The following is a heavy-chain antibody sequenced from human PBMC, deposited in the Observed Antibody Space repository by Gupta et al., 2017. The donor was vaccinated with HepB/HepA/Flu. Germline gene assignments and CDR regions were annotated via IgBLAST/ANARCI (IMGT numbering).Heavy chain of an antibody. D-gene: IGHD2-2*01. Sequence: EAQLVESGGGLIQPGGSLRLSCAASGFTFSRNYMIWVRPAPGKGLEWVSVIYSGGSTYYADSVKDRFTISRDNSKNTLYLQMNSLRAEDTAVYYCARDRGYCSSTSCYSSWYFDLWGRGSLVTVAS. CDR1: GFTFSRNY. J-gene: IGHJ2*01. V-gene: IGHV3-53*01. CDR2: IYSGGST. CDR3: ARDRGYCSSTSCYSSWYFDL.